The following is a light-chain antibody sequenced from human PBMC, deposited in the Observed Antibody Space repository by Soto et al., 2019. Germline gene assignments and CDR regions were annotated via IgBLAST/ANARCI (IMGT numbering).Light chain of an antibody. CDR1: QDISSW. J-gene: IGKJ5*01. CDR2: AAS. V-gene: IGKV1D-16*01. CDR3: QQYNNTPIT. Sequence: DIQLTQSPSSLFASVGDRVTITCRASQDISSWLAWYQQRPGRVPRSLIYAASRLQSGVPSRFSGSVSGTNFTLTISSLQPEDFGTYYCQQYNNTPITFGQGTRLEIK.